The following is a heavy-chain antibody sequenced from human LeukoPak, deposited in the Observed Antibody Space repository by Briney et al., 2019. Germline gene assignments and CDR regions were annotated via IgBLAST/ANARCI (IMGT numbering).Heavy chain of an antibody. CDR2: MNPNSGNT. D-gene: IGHD3-3*01. J-gene: IGHJ4*02. V-gene: IGHV1-8*01. CDR1: GYTFTSYD. Sequence: GASVKVSCKASGYTFTSYDINWVRQATGQGLEWMGWMNPNSGNTGYAQKFQGRVTMTRNTSISTAYMELSSLRSEDTAVYYCARGGAYYDFWSGRNFDYWGQGTLVTVSS. CDR3: ARGGAYYDFWSGRNFDY.